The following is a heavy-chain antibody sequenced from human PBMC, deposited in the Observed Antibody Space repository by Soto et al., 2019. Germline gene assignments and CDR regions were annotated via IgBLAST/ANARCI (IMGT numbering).Heavy chain of an antibody. CDR2: VSAGGGST. D-gene: IGHD5-12*01. CDR1: GFTFSSYA. CDR3: AKGGGYGGHKLSSFDY. Sequence: EVQLLESGGGLVQPGGSLRLSCAASGFTFSSYAMSWVRQATGKGLEWVSGVSAGGGSTYYADSVKVRFAISSDNSKYTLYLQLHIMSVDDTAVYYCAKGGGYGGHKLSSFDYWGQGTLVTVSS. V-gene: IGHV3-23*01. J-gene: IGHJ4*02.